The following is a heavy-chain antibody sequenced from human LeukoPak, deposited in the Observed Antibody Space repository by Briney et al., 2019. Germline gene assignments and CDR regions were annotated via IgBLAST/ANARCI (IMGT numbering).Heavy chain of an antibody. J-gene: IGHJ4*02. V-gene: IGHV3-33*01. D-gene: IGHD3-16*02. CDR3: ARRDYVWGSYRYSPPDY. Sequence: PGRSLRLSCAASGFTFSSYGMHWVRQAPGKGLEWVAVIWYDGSNKYYADSVKGRFTISRDNPKNTLYLQMNSLRAEDTAVYYCARRDYVWGSYRYSPPDYWGQGTLVTVSS. CDR1: GFTFSSYG. CDR2: IWYDGSNK.